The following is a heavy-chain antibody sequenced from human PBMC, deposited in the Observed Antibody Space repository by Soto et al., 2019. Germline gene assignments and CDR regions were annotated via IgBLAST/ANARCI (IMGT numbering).Heavy chain of an antibody. Sequence: QVTLKDSGPVLVKPTETLTLTCTVSGFSLRNTRMGVSWIRQSPGKALEWLAHIFSNDAKSYSRSLKGSIAISRDTSKSQVVLTMTNVAPVDTATYYCARSLYVDYVHWYFDLWGRGTLVTVSS. V-gene: IGHV2-26*01. CDR1: GFSLRNTRMG. CDR2: IFSNDAK. J-gene: IGHJ2*01. CDR3: ARSLYVDYVHWYFDL. D-gene: IGHD4-17*01.